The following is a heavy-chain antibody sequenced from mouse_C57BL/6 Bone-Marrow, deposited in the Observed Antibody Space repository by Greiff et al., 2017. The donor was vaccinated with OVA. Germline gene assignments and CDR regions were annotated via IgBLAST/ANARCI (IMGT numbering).Heavy chain of an antibody. J-gene: IGHJ4*01. D-gene: IGHD1-1*01. CDR2: INPNYGTN. CDR1: GYSFTDYN. CDR3: ARSLYYGSSYAMDY. Sequence: VQLQQSGPELVKPGASVKISCKASGYSFTDYNMNWVKQSNGKSLEWIGVINPNYGTNSYNQKFKGKATLTVDQSSSTAYMQRNSMTSEDSAVYYCARSLYYGSSYAMDYWGQGTSVTVSS. V-gene: IGHV1-39*01.